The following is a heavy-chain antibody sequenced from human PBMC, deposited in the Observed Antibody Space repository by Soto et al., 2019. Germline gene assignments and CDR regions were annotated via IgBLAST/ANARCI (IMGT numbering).Heavy chain of an antibody. Sequence: QVQVVQSGAGVKKPESSVKVSGKPSGGTFNTYPVNWVRLAPGHGLEWMGRFIPILDMANYAQKFQDRVTITADSSTFTAYMELNSLTSDDTAVYYCAITYCRDNSCPRDFDFWGPGTRVTVSS. D-gene: IGHD2-21*01. CDR1: GGTFNTYP. CDR3: AITYCRDNSCPRDFDF. CDR2: FIPILDMA. V-gene: IGHV1-69*02. J-gene: IGHJ4*02.